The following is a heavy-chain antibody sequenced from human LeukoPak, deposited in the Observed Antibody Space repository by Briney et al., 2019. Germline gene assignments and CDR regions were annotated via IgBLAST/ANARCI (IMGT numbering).Heavy chain of an antibody. D-gene: IGHD3-10*01. J-gene: IGHJ5*02. CDR1: GFVVSDNY. V-gene: IGHV3-66*01. Sequence: GGSLRLSCAASGFVVSDNYISWVRQAPGKGLEWISIIYSGNHTSYTDSVKGRFIISRDNSKNMVYLQMNSLRPDDTAVYYCARVGYLRNYGSGSYGNWFDPWGQGTLVTVSS. CDR3: ARVGYLRNYGSGSYGNWFDP. CDR2: IYSGNHT.